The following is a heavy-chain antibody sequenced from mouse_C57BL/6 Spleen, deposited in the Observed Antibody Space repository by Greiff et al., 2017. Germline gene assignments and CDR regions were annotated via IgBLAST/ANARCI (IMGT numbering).Heavy chain of an antibody. D-gene: IGHD1-1*01. CDR2: ISGGGGNT. CDR1: GFTFSSYT. J-gene: IGHJ2*01. V-gene: IGHV5-9*01. Sequence: DVQLVESGGGLVKPGGSLKLSCAASGFTFSSYTMSWVRQTPEKRLEWVATISGGGGNTYYPDSVKGRFTISRDNAKNTLYLQMSSLRSEDTALYCCARGTTVDYWGQGTTLTVSS. CDR3: ARGTTVDY.